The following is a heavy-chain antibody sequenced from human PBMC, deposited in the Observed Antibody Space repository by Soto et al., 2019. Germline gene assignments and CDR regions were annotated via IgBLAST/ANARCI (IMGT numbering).Heavy chain of an antibody. CDR3: AREGYDFWSGYYYYYYYGMYV. CDR1: GFTFSSYG. CDR2: IWYDGSNK. D-gene: IGHD3-3*01. V-gene: IGHV3-33*01. Sequence: QVQLVESGGGVVQPGRSLRLSCAASGFTFSSYGMHWVRQAPGKGLEWVAVIWYDGSNKYYADSVKGRFTISRDNSKNTLYPQMNSLRAEDTAVYYWAREGYDFWSGYYYYYYYGMYVWGQGTTVTVSS. J-gene: IGHJ6*02.